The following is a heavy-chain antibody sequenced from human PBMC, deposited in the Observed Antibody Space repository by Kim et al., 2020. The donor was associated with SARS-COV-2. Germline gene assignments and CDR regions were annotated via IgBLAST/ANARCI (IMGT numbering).Heavy chain of an antibody. CDR1: GYTFTSYP. CDR3: ASGYGSGRPIFGL. CDR2: IDTNTGNP. V-gene: IGHV7-4-1*02. D-gene: IGHD3-10*01. Sequence: ASVKVSCKASGYTFTSYPMNWVRQAPGQGLEWKGWIDTNTGNPTYAQGFTGRFVFSLDTSVSTAYLQISSLQADDTAVYFCASGYGSGRPIFGLWGQRTLVTVSS. J-gene: IGHJ5*02.